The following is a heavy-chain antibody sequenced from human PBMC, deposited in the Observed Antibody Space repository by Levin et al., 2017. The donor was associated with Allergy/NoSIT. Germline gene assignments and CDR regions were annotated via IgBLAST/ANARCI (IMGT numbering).Heavy chain of an antibody. D-gene: IGHD1-7*01. CDR1: GYTFTSYY. J-gene: IGHJ6*02. CDR3: ARGKLELESGANYYYGMDV. CDR2: INPSGGST. V-gene: IGHV1-46*01. Sequence: PGGSLRLSCKASGYTFTSYYMHWVRQAPGQGLEWMGIINPSGGSTSYAQKFQGRVTMTRDTSTSTVYMELSSLRSEDTAVYYCARGKLELESGANYYYGMDVWGQGTTVTVSS.